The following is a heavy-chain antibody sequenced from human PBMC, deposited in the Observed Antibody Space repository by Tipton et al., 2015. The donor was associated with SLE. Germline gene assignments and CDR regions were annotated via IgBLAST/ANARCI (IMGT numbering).Heavy chain of an antibody. CDR2: ISGSGTSI. D-gene: IGHD1-26*01. Sequence: SLRLSCAASGFTFSYYEMNWVRQAPGKGLEWVSYISGSGTSIFYADPVQGRFTMSVDTSKNQFSLKLSSVTAADTAMYYCVRERKYVVRFRELVAPDLWGQGTAITVSS. V-gene: IGHV3-48*03. CDR1: GFTFSYYE. J-gene: IGHJ3*01. CDR3: VRERKYVVRFRELVAPDL.